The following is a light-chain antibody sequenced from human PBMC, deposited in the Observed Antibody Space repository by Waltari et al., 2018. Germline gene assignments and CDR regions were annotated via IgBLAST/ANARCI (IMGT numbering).Light chain of an antibody. CDR3: QQHDNSPLT. CDR2: RAS. Sequence: DIQMTQSPSSLSASVGDRVTITCRASQGISNWLAWYQQKPGKDPKLLIYRASNLETGVPSRFSGSGSGTDFTLTISSLQPEDIATYYCQQHDNSPLTFGGGTKVEIK. CDR1: QGISNW. V-gene: IGKV1-33*01. J-gene: IGKJ4*01.